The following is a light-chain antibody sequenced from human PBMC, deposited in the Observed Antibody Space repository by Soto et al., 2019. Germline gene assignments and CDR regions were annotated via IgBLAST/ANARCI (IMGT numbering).Light chain of an antibody. J-gene: IGKJ1*01. V-gene: IGKV3-20*01. CDR3: QQYGSSRTWT. CDR2: GAS. CDR1: QSVSSSY. Sequence: EIVLTQSPGTLSLTPGERATLSCRASQSVSSSYLAWYQQKPGQAPRLLIYGASSRATGIPDRFSGSGSGTYFPLTIRRREPEDFAVYYCQQYGSSRTWTFGQGTKVEIK.